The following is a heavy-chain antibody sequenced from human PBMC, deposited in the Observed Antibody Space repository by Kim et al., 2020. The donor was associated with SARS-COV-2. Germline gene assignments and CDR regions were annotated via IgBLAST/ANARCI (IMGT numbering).Heavy chain of an antibody. Sequence: GESLKISCKGSGYSFTSYWIGWVRQMPGKGLEWMGIIYPGDSDTRYSPSFQGQVTISADKSISTAYLQWSSLKASDTAMYYCASGLYSSSWYRNYYYYGMDVWGQGTTVTVSS. CDR3: ASGLYSSSWYRNYYYYGMDV. D-gene: IGHD6-13*01. CDR2: IYPGDSDT. CDR1: GYSFTSYW. J-gene: IGHJ6*02. V-gene: IGHV5-51*01.